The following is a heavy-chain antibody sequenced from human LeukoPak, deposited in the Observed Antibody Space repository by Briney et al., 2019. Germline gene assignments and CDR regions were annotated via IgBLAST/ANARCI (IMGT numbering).Heavy chain of an antibody. D-gene: IGHD6-6*01. Sequence: SETLSLTCTVSGGSIGSFYWSWIRQPPGKGLEWMGYIYYSGSTNYNPSLKSRVTISVDTSKNQFSLKLSSVTAADTAVYYCARRYSSSSRAFDIWGQGTMVTVSS. CDR1: GGSIGSFY. J-gene: IGHJ3*02. CDR2: IYYSGST. CDR3: ARRYSSSSRAFDI. V-gene: IGHV4-59*01.